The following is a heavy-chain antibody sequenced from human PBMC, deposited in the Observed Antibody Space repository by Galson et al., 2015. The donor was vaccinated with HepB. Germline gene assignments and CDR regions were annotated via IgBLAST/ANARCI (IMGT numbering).Heavy chain of an antibody. V-gene: IGHV3-66*04. CDR3: ARRGENSQIDY. CDR1: GFTVTSTY. Sequence: SLRLSCAASGFTVTSTYMIWVRQPPGKGLQWVSVIFSGGATYSADSLKGRFTISRDDSKNTLYLQMNSLRAEDTAVYYCARRGENSQIDYWGQGTLVTVSS. D-gene: IGHD7-27*01. J-gene: IGHJ4*02. CDR2: IFSGGAT.